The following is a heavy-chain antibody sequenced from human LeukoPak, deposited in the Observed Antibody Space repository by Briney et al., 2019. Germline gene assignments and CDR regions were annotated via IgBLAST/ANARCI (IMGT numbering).Heavy chain of an antibody. V-gene: IGHV4-39*02. CDR3: AREFVGRDHRGGYCSSTSWYNWFDP. CDR1: GGSISSSSYY. Sequence: SETLSLTCTVSGGSISSSSYYWGWIRQPPGKGLEWIGSIYYSGRTYYNPSLKSRVTISVDTSKNQFSLKLSSVTAADTAVYYCAREFVGRDHRGGYCSSTSWYNWFDPWGQGTLVTVSS. J-gene: IGHJ5*02. CDR2: IYYSGRT. D-gene: IGHD2-2*01.